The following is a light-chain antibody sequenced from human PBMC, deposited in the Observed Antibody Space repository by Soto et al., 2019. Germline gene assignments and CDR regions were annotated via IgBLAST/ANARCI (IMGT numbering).Light chain of an antibody. CDR1: QSISRMY. Sequence: MTQSPSTLSASVGDRVTITCRASQSISRMYLSWFQQKPGQAPRLLIYGTSTRATGIPVRFSGSGSGTDFTLTISSLEPEDFAVYFCQHRAGWPPALTFGGGTKVDIK. CDR3: QHRAGWPPALT. V-gene: IGKV3D-7*01. J-gene: IGKJ4*01. CDR2: GTS.